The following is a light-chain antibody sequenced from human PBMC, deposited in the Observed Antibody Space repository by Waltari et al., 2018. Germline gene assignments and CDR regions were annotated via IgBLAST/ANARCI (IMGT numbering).Light chain of an antibody. CDR3: QQYYTTPPWT. CDR1: RSVLYSSNNQNY. Sequence: DIVMTQSPDSLAVSLGERATINCKSSRSVLYSSNNQNYLAWYQQKPGQPPKLLIYWASTRESVVPDRFSGSGSGTDFTLTISSLQAEDVAVYYCQQYYTTPPWTFGQGTKVEIK. CDR2: WAS. J-gene: IGKJ1*01. V-gene: IGKV4-1*01.